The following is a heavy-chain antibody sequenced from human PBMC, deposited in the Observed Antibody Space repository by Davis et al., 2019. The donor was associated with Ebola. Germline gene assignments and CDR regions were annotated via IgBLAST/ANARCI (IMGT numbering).Heavy chain of an antibody. V-gene: IGHV1-69*04. CDR3: ARDPETGTTDIFPNWFDP. Sequence: AASVKVSCKASGGTFSSYAISWVRQAPGQGLEWMGRIIPILGIANYAQKFQGRVTITADKSTSTAYMELSSLRSEDTAVFYCARDPETGTTDIFPNWFDPWGQGTLVIVSS. J-gene: IGHJ5*02. D-gene: IGHD1-1*01. CDR2: IIPILGIA. CDR1: GGTFSSYA.